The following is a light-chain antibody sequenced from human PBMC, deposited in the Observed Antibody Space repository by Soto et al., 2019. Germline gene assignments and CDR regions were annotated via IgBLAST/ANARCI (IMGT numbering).Light chain of an antibody. CDR2: RNN. V-gene: IGLV1-47*01. J-gene: IGLJ2*01. Sequence: HSVLTQPPSASGTPGQRVTISCSGSSSNIGSNYVYWYQQLPGTAPKLLIYRNNQRPSGVPDRFSGSKSGTSASLAISGLRSEDEADYYCAAWDDSLSGLNVVFGGGTKLTVL. CDR3: AAWDDSLSGLNVV. CDR1: SSNIGSNY.